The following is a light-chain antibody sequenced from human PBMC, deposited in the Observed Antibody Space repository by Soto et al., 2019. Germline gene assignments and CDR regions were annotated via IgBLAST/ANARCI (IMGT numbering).Light chain of an antibody. V-gene: IGKV3-11*01. Sequence: IVLTQSPGTLSLSPLEIATLSFMASQSVSNNYLAWYQQKPGQAPRLLIYDASYRAAGIPARFSGSGSGTDFTLTISSLEPEDFAVYYCQQRGNWPLTFGGGTKVDIK. CDR1: QSVSNNY. CDR2: DAS. J-gene: IGKJ4*01. CDR3: QQRGNWPLT.